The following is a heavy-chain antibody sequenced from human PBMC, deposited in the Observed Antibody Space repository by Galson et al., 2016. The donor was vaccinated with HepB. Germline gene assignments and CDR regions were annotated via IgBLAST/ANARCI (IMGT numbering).Heavy chain of an antibody. Sequence: SVKVSCKASGYTFTYYYIHWMRQAPGQGLEWMGWINPNIGGTNYAPKFQGRVTMTSDTSINTASMELSSLRSDDTAVYYCARGPNHGGFDYWGQGSLVIVSS. CDR1: GYTFTYYY. D-gene: IGHD2-15*01. CDR3: ARGPNHGGFDY. J-gene: IGHJ4*02. V-gene: IGHV1-2*02. CDR2: INPNIGGT.